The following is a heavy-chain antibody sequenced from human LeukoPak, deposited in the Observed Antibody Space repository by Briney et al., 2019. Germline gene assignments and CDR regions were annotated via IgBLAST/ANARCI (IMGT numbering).Heavy chain of an antibody. Sequence: GGSQRLSCAASGFTFSSSAMSWVRQAPGKGLEWVSAISNNGGHTYYADSVQGRFTISRDNSKSTLCLQMNSLRAEDTAVYYCAKQLGYCSDGSCYFPYWGQGTLVTVSS. J-gene: IGHJ4*02. D-gene: IGHD2-15*01. CDR2: ISNNGGHT. CDR1: GFTFSSSA. CDR3: AKQLGYCSDGSCYFPY. V-gene: IGHV3-23*01.